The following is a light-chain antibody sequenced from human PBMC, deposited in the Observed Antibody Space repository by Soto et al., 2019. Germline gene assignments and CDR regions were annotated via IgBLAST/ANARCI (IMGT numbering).Light chain of an antibody. J-gene: IGLJ1*01. V-gene: IGLV2-14*01. CDR3: NSYTSTSTPYV. Sequence: QSALTQPASVSGSPGQSITISYTGTSSDVGGYNYVSWYQQLPGKAPKLMIYEVSNRPSGVSIRFSGSKSGNTASLTISGLRAEDEADYYCNSYTSTSTPYVFGTGTKVTVL. CDR2: EVS. CDR1: SSDVGGYNY.